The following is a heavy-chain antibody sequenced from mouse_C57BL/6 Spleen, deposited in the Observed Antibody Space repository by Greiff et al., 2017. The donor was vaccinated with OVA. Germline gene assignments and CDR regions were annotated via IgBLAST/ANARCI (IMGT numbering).Heavy chain of an antibody. CDR2: ISDGGSYT. D-gene: IGHD3-2*02. CDR3: AREGSSGYVGY. Sequence: EVHLVESGGGLVKPGGSLKLSCAASGFTFSSYAMSWVRQTPEKRLEWVATISDGGSYTYYPDNVKGRFTISRDNAKNNLYLQMSHLKSEDTAMYYCAREGSSGYVGYWGQGTTLTVSS. V-gene: IGHV5-4*01. J-gene: IGHJ2*01. CDR1: GFTFSSYA.